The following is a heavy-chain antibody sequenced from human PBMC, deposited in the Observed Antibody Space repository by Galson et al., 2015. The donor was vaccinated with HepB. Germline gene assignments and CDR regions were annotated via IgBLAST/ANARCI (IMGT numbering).Heavy chain of an antibody. V-gene: IGHV3-11*01. CDR3: ARDWTRFCPMDV. Sequence: SLRLSCAVSGFSVSDYYLSWVRQAPGKGPEWVSYISGSDSSTYYADFAKGRFTISRDNANNSLYLQMNSLRAEDTAVYYCARDWTRFCPMDVWGKGTTVTVSS. CDR2: ISGSDSST. D-gene: IGHD3/OR15-3a*01. CDR1: GFSVSDYY. J-gene: IGHJ6*03.